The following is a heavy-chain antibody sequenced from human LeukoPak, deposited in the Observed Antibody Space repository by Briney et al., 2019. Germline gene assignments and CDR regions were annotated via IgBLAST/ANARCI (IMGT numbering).Heavy chain of an antibody. J-gene: IGHJ4*02. CDR1: GFTFSSYG. Sequence: GGSLRLSCAASGFTFSSYGMHWVRQAPGKGLEWVAVISYDGSNKYYADSVKGRFTISRDNSKNTLYLQMNSLRAEDTAVYYCAKGGYCDTWGQGTLVTVSS. D-gene: IGHD3-22*01. CDR3: AKGGYCDT. V-gene: IGHV3-30*18. CDR2: ISYDGSNK.